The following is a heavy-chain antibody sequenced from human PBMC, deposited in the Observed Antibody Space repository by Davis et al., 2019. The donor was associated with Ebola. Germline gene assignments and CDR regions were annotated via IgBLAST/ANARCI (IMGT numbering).Heavy chain of an antibody. CDR2: ISSSSSYT. V-gene: IGHV3-11*06. J-gene: IGHJ3*02. D-gene: IGHD2-2*02. Sequence: GESLKISCAASGFTFSDYYMSWIRQAPGKGLEWVSYISSSSSYTNYADSVKGRFTISRDNAKNSLYLQMNSLRAEDTAVYYCARSFIVVVPAAIFRDAFDIWGQGTMVTVSS. CDR1: GFTFSDYY. CDR3: ARSFIVVVPAAIFRDAFDI.